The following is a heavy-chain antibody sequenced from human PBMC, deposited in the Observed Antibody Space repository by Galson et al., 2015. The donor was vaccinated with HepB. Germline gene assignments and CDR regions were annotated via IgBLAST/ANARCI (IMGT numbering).Heavy chain of an antibody. D-gene: IGHD3-10*02. V-gene: IGHV3-64D*06. CDR2: IGTEEGST. CDR1: GFIFSNHA. J-gene: IGHJ4*02. Sequence: SLRLSCAASGFIFSNHAMHWVRQAPGKGLEYVSAIGTEEGSTYYADSVKGRFTISRDNSKNTLYLQMSSLRAEDTAVYYCVKTTSLGSGGYYDYWGQGTLVTVSS. CDR3: VKTTSLGSGGYYDY.